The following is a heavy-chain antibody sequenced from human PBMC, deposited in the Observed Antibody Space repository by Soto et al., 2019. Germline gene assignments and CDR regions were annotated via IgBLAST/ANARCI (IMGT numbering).Heavy chain of an antibody. CDR3: AKDRYDYYGSGGNYGMDV. J-gene: IGHJ6*01. CDR1: GFSFDDFA. CDR2: ISWNSGST. Sequence: EVQLVQSGGGLVQPGRSLRLSCVASGFSFDDFAMHWVRQSPGKGLEWISGISWNSGSTGYADSVKGRFTISRDNAKNSLYLQINSPRVEDTALYYCAKDRYDYYGSGGNYGMDVWCQGTRVTVSS. D-gene: IGHD3-10*01. V-gene: IGHV3-9*01.